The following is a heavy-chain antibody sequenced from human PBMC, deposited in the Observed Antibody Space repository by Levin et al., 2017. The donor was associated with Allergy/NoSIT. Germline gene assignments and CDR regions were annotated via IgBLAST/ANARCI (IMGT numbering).Heavy chain of an antibody. D-gene: IGHD5-18*01. J-gene: IGHJ6*02. CDR2: IYYSGST. V-gene: IGHV4-39*07. Sequence: SETLSLTCTVSGGSISSSSYYWGWIRQPPGKGLEWIGSIYYSGSTYYNPSLKSRVTISVDTSKNQFSLKLSSVTAADTAVYYCARSQQLRAVVYYYYGMDVWGQGTTVTVSS. CDR1: GGSISSSSYY. CDR3: ARSQQLRAVVYYYYGMDV.